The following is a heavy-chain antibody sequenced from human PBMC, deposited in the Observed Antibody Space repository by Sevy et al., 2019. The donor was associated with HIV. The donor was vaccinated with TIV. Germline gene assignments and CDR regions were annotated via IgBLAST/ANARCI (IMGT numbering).Heavy chain of an antibody. CDR1: GFGFSSHA. CDR3: AKSLRPDIVVSAAHHTYYYGMDV. J-gene: IGHJ6*02. CDR2: IRSTGDST. V-gene: IGHV3-23*01. Sequence: GGSLRLSCAASGFGFSSHAMSWVRQAPWKGLEWVSAIRSTGDSTYYADSVKGRFTISRDNSKNTVYVEMTSLRADDTAIYYCAKSLRPDIVVSAAHHTYYYGMDVWGQGTTVTVSS. D-gene: IGHD2-2*01.